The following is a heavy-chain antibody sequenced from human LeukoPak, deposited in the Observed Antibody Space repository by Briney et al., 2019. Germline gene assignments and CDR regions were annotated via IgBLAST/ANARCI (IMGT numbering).Heavy chain of an antibody. CDR3: ARAISYYYYYYMDV. CDR1: GYSISSGYY. J-gene: IGHJ6*03. CDR2: IYHSGST. Sequence: SETLSLTCTVSGYSISSGYYWGWIRHPPGKGLEWIGSIYHSGSTYYNPSLKSRVTISVDTSKNQFSLKLSSVTAADTAVYYCARAISYYYYYYMDVWGKGTTVTVSS. V-gene: IGHV4-38-2*02.